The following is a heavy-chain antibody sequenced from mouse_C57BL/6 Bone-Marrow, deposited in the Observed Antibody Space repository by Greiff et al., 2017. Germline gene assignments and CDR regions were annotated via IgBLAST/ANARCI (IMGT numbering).Heavy chain of an antibody. CDR3: ARWAYVSSLYWYFDF. D-gene: IGHD1-1*01. CDR2: IHPNSGST. V-gene: IGHV1-64*01. J-gene: IGHJ1*03. CDR1: GYTFTSYW. Sequence: QVQLQQPGAELVKPGASVKLSCKASGYTFTSYWMHWVKQRPGQGIEWIGMIHPNSGSTNYNEKFKSKATLTVDKSSSTAYMQLSSLTSEDSAVYYCARWAYVSSLYWYFDFWGTGTTVTVSS.